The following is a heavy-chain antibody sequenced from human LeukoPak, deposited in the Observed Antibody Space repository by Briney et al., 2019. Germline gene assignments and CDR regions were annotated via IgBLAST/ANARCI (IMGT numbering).Heavy chain of an antibody. Sequence: SETLSLTCAVSGYSISSGYYWGWIRQPPGKGLAWIGSIYHSGSTYYNPSLKSRVTISVDTSKNQFSLKLSSVTAADTAVYYCARLGYSYGSDWYFDFWGRGTLVTVSS. CDR2: IYHSGST. J-gene: IGHJ2*01. CDR1: GYSISSGYY. D-gene: IGHD5-18*01. CDR3: ARLGYSYGSDWYFDF. V-gene: IGHV4-38-2*01.